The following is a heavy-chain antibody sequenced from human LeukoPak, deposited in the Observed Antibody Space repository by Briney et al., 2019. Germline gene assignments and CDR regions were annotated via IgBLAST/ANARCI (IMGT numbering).Heavy chain of an antibody. CDR3: ARGPGWLDS. J-gene: IGHJ5*01. CDR2: INQDGSEK. Sequence: GGSLRLSCLGSGFTFSVYWMTWVRQAPGKGLEWVANINQDGSEKEYVESVKGRFIISRDNAKNSLCLQMNSLRGEDTAVYYCARGPGWLDSWGQGTLVTVSS. D-gene: IGHD1-14*01. V-gene: IGHV3-7*03. CDR1: GFTFSVYW.